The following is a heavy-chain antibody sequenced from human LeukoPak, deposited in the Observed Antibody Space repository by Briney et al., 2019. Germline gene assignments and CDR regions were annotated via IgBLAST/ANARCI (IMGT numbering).Heavy chain of an antibody. Sequence: ASVKVSCKASGYTLTSYGISWVRQAPGQGLEWMGWISACNGNTNYAQKLQGRVTMTTDTSTSTAYMELRSLRSDDTAVYYCARDLGYSSGWYDFDYWGQGTLVTVSS. CDR2: ISACNGNT. J-gene: IGHJ4*02. CDR1: GYTLTSYG. D-gene: IGHD6-19*01. V-gene: IGHV1-18*01. CDR3: ARDLGYSSGWYDFDY.